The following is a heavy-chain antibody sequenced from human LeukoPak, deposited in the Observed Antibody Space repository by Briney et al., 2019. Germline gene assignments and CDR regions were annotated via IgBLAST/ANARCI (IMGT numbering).Heavy chain of an antibody. CDR2: IIPIFGTA. CDR3: AREGDELKYSSRPFDY. V-gene: IGHV1-69*13. D-gene: IGHD6-19*01. J-gene: IGHJ4*02. Sequence: PVKVSCKASGGTFSSYAISWVRQAPGQGLEWMGGIIPIFGTANYAQKFQGRVTITADESTSTAYMELSSLRSEDTAVYYCAREGDELKYSSRPFDYWGQGTLVTVSS. CDR1: GGTFSSYA.